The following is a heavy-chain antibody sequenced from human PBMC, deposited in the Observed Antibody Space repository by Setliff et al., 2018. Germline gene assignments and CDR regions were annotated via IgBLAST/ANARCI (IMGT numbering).Heavy chain of an antibody. D-gene: IGHD3-22*01. Sequence: ASVKVSCKASGYSLNTYGISWVRQAPGQGLEWMGWISGYNGFIIYAQKFQGRLTIITDESTNTAFMQLSSLRSDDTAVYYCVREGVDSRSSTDYRYYMDVWGQGTTVTVSS. CDR2: ISGYNGFI. CDR3: VREGVDSRSSTDYRYYMDV. J-gene: IGHJ6*03. CDR1: GYSLNTYG. V-gene: IGHV1-18*01.